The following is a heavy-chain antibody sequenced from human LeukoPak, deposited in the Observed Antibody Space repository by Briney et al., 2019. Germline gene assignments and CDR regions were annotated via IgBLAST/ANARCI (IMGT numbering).Heavy chain of an antibody. CDR1: GFTFSSYG. CDR2: IKKDGSEK. Sequence: GGTLRLSCAASGFTFSSYGMSWVRQAPGKGLEWVANIKKDGSEKYYVDSVKGRFTISRDNAKTSLYLQMNSLRAEDTAVYYCARDLSGVTGYTYGRGIDYWGQGTLVTVSS. CDR3: ARDLSGVTGYTYGRGIDY. V-gene: IGHV3-7*01. D-gene: IGHD5-18*01. J-gene: IGHJ4*02.